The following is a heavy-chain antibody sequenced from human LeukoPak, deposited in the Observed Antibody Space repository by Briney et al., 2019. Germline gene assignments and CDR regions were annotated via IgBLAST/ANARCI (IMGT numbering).Heavy chain of an antibody. Sequence: GGSLRLSCAASGFTFSTYCMNWVRQAPGKGLEWVSYICSSSSTIYYADSVKGRFTISRDNAKNSLYLQMNSLRVEDTAVYYCTRDRGWQQFDYWGQGTLVTVSS. CDR2: ICSSSSTI. J-gene: IGHJ4*02. CDR1: GFTFSTYC. V-gene: IGHV3-48*01. CDR3: TRDRGWQQFDY. D-gene: IGHD5-24*01.